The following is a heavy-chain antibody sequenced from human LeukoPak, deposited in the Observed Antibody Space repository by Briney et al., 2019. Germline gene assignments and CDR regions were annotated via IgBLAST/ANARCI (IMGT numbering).Heavy chain of an antibody. D-gene: IGHD2-2*01. CDR1: GFTFSDYS. CDR3: AKGTNNYDY. Sequence: SGGSLRLSCAAAGFTFSDYSMSWVRQAPGKGLEWGSTISGSGVSTYYADSVKGRLTVSRDNSKNTLYLQLNSLRAEDTAVYYCAKGTNNYDYWGQGTLVAVSS. V-gene: IGHV3-23*01. CDR2: ISGSGVST. J-gene: IGHJ4*02.